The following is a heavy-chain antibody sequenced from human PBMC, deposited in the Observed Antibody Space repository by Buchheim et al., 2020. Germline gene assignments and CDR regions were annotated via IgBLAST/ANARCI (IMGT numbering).Heavy chain of an antibody. CDR2: IWYDGNNK. V-gene: IGHV3-33*01. D-gene: IGHD4-11*01. J-gene: IGHJ4*02. CDR1: GFTFSHYD. Sequence: QVQLVESGGGVVQPGTSLRLSCAASGFTFSHYDIHWVRQAPGKGLEWVAIIWYDGNNKYYVDSVKGRFTISRANSKNTLFLQMNSLRAEDTAVYYCARGYSNYLDFWGQGTL. CDR3: ARGYSNYLDF.